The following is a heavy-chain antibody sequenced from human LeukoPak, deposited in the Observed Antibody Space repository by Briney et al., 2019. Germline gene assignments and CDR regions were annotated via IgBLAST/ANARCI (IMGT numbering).Heavy chain of an antibody. D-gene: IGHD3-16*01. CDR1: GFTFSSYG. Sequence: GGSLRLSCAASGFTFSSYGMHWVRQAPGKGLEWVAFIRYDGSNKYYADSVKGRFTISRDNSKSTLYLQMNSLRAEDTAVYYCAKPMGDRPDYWGQGTLVTVSS. V-gene: IGHV3-30*02. J-gene: IGHJ4*02. CDR2: IRYDGSNK. CDR3: AKPMGDRPDY.